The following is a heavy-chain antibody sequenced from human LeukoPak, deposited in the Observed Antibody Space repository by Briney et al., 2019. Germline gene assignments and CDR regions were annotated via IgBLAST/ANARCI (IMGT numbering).Heavy chain of an antibody. CDR3: AKDRGPIAVAGPTAFDY. Sequence: GGSLRLSCAASGFTSSSYAMSWVRQAPGKGLEWVSAISGSGGSTYYADSVKGRFTISRDNSKNTLYLQMNSLRAEDTAVYYCAKDRGPIAVAGPTAFDYWGQGTLVTVSS. CDR2: ISGSGGST. J-gene: IGHJ4*02. V-gene: IGHV3-23*01. D-gene: IGHD6-19*01. CDR1: GFTSSSYA.